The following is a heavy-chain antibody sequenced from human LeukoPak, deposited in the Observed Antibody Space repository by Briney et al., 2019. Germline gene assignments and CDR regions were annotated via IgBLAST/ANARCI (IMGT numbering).Heavy chain of an antibody. Sequence: GGSLRLSCAASGFTFSSYAMHWVRQAPGKGLEWVAVISYDGSNKYYADSVKGRFTISRDNSKNTLYLQMNSLRAEDTAVYYCAREMLVAATLGYWGQGTLVTASS. CDR3: AREMLVAATLGY. CDR1: GFTFSSYA. CDR2: ISYDGSNK. D-gene: IGHD2-15*01. J-gene: IGHJ4*02. V-gene: IGHV3-30*04.